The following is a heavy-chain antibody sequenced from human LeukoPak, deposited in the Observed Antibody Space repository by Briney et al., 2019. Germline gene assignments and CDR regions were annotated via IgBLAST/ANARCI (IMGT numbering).Heavy chain of an antibody. J-gene: IGHJ4*02. CDR3: AGWNDGSGSYSDYYFDY. CDR1: GYSISSGYY. V-gene: IGHV4-38-2*02. CDR2: IYHSGST. D-gene: IGHD3-10*01. Sequence: SETLSLTCTVSGYSISSGYYWGWIRQPPGKGLEWIGSIYHSGSTYYNPSLKSRVTISVDTSKNQFSLKLSSVTAADTAVYYCAGWNDGSGSYSDYYFDYWGQGTLVTVSS.